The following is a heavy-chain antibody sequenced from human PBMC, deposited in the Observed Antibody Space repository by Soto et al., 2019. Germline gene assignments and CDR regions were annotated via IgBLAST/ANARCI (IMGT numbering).Heavy chain of an antibody. V-gene: IGHV1-18*01. CDR3: ATVWSGWYDFDY. Sequence: ASVKVSCKASGYTFTSYGISWVRQAPGQGLEWMGWISAYNGNTNYAQKLQGRVTMTTDTSTSTAYMELRSLRSDDTAVYYCATVWSGWYDFDYWGQXTLVTVSS. J-gene: IGHJ4*02. CDR2: ISAYNGNT. CDR1: GYTFTSYG. D-gene: IGHD6-19*01.